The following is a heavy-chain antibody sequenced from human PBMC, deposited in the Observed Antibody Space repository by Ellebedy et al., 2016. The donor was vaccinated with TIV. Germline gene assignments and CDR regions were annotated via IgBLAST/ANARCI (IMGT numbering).Heavy chain of an antibody. J-gene: IGHJ4*02. CDR2: ISASGYSA. V-gene: IGHV3-23*01. CDR1: GFTFSSYA. CDR3: ASDTSDYSSGWFDY. D-gene: IGHD6-19*01. Sequence: GGSLRLXXAASGFTFSSYAMSWVRQAPGKGLEWVSGISASGYSAYYADSVKGRFTISRDNAKNSLYLQMNSLRAEDTAVYYCASDTSDYSSGWFDYWGQGTLVTVSS.